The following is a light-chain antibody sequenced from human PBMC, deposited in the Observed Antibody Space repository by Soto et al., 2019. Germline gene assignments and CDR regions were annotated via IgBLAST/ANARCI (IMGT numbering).Light chain of an antibody. CDR2: GAS. Sequence: EIVMTQSPATLSVSPGERATLSCRASQSVSSNLAWYQQKPGQAPGLLISGASTRATGIPARFSGSGSGTEFTLTISSLQSEDFAVYYCQQYNNWPITFGQGTRLEI. J-gene: IGKJ5*01. CDR1: QSVSSN. V-gene: IGKV3-15*01. CDR3: QQYNNWPIT.